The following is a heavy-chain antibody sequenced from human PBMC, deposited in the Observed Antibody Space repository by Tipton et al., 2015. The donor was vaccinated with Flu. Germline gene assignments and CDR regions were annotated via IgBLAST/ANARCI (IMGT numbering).Heavy chain of an antibody. CDR1: GFTLSSYW. CDR3: ARGIASAAST. V-gene: IGHV3-7*03. J-gene: IGHJ3*01. D-gene: IGHD2-2*01. CDR2: INQDGSEE. Sequence: SLRLSCAGSGFTLSSYWMTWVRQAPGKGLEWVANINQDGSEEYYVDSVKGRFTISRDNAKNSLYLQMSSLRAEDMAVYYCARGIASAASTWGQGTMVTVSS.